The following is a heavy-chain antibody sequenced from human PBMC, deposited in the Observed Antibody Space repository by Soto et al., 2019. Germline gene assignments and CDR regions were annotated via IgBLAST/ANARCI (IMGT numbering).Heavy chain of an antibody. CDR3: ARKTSGSYYWFDP. Sequence: SVKVSCKASGGTFSSYAISWVRQAPGQGLEWMGGIIPIFGTANYAQKFQGRVTITADDSTSTAYMELSSLRSEDTAVYYCARKTSGSYYWFDPWGQGTLVTVSS. D-gene: IGHD1-26*01. J-gene: IGHJ5*02. CDR1: GGTFSSYA. CDR2: IIPIFGTA. V-gene: IGHV1-69*13.